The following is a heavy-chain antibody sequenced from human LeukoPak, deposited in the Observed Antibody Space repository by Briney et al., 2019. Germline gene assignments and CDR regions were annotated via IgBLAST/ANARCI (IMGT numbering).Heavy chain of an antibody. D-gene: IGHD6-13*01. CDR3: ARGFGKAAADVFGGYTMDV. J-gene: IGHJ6*02. CDR2: IYTGGST. V-gene: IGHV3-66*02. Sequence: GGTLRLSCAASGFTVNSNYMSWVRQAPGKGLEWGSLIYTGGSTYYADSVTGRFTISRDNSKNTLYLQMNSLRPEDTAIYYCARGFGKAAADVFGGYTMDVWGQGTTVTVSS. CDR1: GFTVNSNY.